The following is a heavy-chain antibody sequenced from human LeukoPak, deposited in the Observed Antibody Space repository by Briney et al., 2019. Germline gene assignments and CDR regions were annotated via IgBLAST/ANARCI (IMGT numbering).Heavy chain of an antibody. V-gene: IGHV3-49*04. D-gene: IGHD1-1*01. CDR1: GFTFGDYA. Sequence: GGSLRLSCTASGFTFGDYAMSWVRQASGKGLEWVGFIRSKAYGGTTEYAASVKGRFTISRDDSKSIAYLQMNSLKTEDTAVYYCTKVDNWNDDYFDYWGQGTLVTVSS. CDR2: IRSKAYGGTT. J-gene: IGHJ4*02. CDR3: TKVDNWNDDYFDY.